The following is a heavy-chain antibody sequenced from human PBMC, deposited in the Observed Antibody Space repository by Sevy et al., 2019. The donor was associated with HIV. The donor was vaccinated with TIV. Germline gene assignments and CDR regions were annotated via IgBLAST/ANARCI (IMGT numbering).Heavy chain of an antibody. V-gene: IGHV4-4*02. CDR1: GGPISSSHF. CDR2: IFHTGST. D-gene: IGHD3-16*01. Sequence: SETLSLTCAVSGGPISSSHFWSWVRQPPGKGLEWIGEIFHTGSTNYNPSLKSRVTISLDRSKNQFSLNLTSVTAADTAMYYCARRSFVPAAYYFDNWGQGTLVTVSS. J-gene: IGHJ4*02. CDR3: ARRSFVPAAYYFDN.